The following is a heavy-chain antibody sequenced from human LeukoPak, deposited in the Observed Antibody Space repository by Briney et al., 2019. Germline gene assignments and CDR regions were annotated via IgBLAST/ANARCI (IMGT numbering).Heavy chain of an antibody. D-gene: IGHD3-3*01. CDR2: FDPEDGET. J-gene: IGHJ1*01. CDR1: GYTLTELS. CDR3: ARGSWGLLHLLDFQH. Sequence: ASVKVSCKVSGYTLTELSMHWVRQAPGKGLEWMGGFDPEDGETIYAQKFQGRVTMTEDTSTDTAYMELSSLRSENTAVYYCARGSWGLLHLLDFQHWGQGTLVSVSS. V-gene: IGHV1-24*01.